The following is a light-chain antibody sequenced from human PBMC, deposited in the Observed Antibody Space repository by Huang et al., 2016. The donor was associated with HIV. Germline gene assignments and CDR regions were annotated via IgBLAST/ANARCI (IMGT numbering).Light chain of an antibody. V-gene: IGKV3-11*01. CDR1: QSVSSY. CDR2: DAS. CDR3: QQRSNWPT. J-gene: IGKJ3*01. Sequence: EIVLTQSPATLSLSPGERATLSCRASQSVSSYLAWYQQKSGQAPRLLIYDASNRATCIPARFSGSGSGTDFTLTISSLEPEDFAVYYCQQRSNWPTFGPGTKVDIK.